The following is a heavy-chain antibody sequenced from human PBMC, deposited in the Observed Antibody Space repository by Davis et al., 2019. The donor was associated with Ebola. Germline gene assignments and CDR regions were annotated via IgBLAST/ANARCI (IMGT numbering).Heavy chain of an antibody. V-gene: IGHV3-30-3*01. CDR1: GFTFSSYA. J-gene: IGHJ6*02. CDR2: ISYDGSNK. D-gene: IGHD6-19*01. Sequence: PGGSLRLSCAASGFTFSSYAMHWVRQAPGKGLEWVAVISYDGSNKYYADSVKGRFTISRDNSKNTLYLQMNSLRAEDTAVYYCAREHSGWYIQYGMDVWGQGTTVTVSS. CDR3: AREHSGWYIQYGMDV.